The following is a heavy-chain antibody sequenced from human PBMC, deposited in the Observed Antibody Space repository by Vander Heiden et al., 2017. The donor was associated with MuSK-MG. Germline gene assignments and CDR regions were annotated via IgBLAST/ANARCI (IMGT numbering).Heavy chain of an antibody. CDR1: RLTFSGSA. CDR3: TIDYYGY. CDR2: IRSKANSYAP. Sequence: PGGSLKLSCAASRLTFSGSAMRWVPPASGTGLRWVGRIRSKANSYAPAYAEAVKGRFTSTRDDSKNTAYLQMNSLKSEDTAVYYCTIDYYGYWGQGTLVTVSS. J-gene: IGHJ4*02. V-gene: IGHV3-73*01. D-gene: IGHD3-22*01.